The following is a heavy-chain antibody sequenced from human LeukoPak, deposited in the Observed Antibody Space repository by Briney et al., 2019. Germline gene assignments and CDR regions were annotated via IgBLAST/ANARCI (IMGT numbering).Heavy chain of an antibody. CDR1: GYSFISYD. CDR2: TNPSSGNT. J-gene: IGHJ5*01. Sequence: GASVKVSCKASGYSFISYDINWVRQATGQGREWMGWTNPSSGNTGYAQEFQGRVTMTSNTSINTAYMELSGLRSEDAAVYYCTRKNWNRGNWFDSWGQGALVTVAS. V-gene: IGHV1-8*01. D-gene: IGHD1-1*01. CDR3: TRKNWNRGNWFDS.